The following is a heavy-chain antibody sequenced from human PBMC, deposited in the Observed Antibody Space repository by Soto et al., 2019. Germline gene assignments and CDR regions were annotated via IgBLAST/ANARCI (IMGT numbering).Heavy chain of an antibody. Sequence: SGPTLVNPTQTLTLTCTCSGFSPSSSGVGVGWIRQPPGKALEWLAPIYWNDDKRYSPSLKSRLTITKDTAKNQVVLTMTNMDPVDTATYFCAHRESLLVDQTGFDPWGQGTLVTVSS. CDR1: GFSPSSSGVG. CDR2: IYWNDDK. D-gene: IGHD1-26*01. CDR3: AHRESLLVDQTGFDP. J-gene: IGHJ5*02. V-gene: IGHV2-5*01.